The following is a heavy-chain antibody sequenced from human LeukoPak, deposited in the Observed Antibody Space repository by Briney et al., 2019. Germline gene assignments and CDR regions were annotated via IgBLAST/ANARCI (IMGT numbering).Heavy chain of an antibody. D-gene: IGHD1-14*01. CDR1: GFTFSSYA. Sequence: GGSLRLSCAASGFTFSSYAMSWVRQAPGKGLEWVSAISGSGGSTYYADSVKGRFTISRDNSKNTLYLQLNSLRAEDTAVYYCANRNQRVGYFNYGGQGTLVTV. CDR3: ANRNQRVGYFNY. V-gene: IGHV3-23*01. J-gene: IGHJ4*02. CDR2: ISGSGGST.